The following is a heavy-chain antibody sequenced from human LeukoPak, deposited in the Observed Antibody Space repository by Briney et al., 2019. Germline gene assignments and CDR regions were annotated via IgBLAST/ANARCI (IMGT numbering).Heavy chain of an antibody. D-gene: IGHD2-15*01. CDR1: VGSISSSSYY. CDR3: ARRAVVAARGFDP. V-gene: IGHV4-39*01. CDR2: IYYSGST. J-gene: IGHJ5*02. Sequence: SETLSLTCTVSVGSISSSSYYWGWIRQPPGKGLEWIGCIYYSGSTYYNPSLKSRVTISVDTSKNPFSLKLSSVTAADTAVYYCARRAVVAARGFDPWGQGTLVTVSS.